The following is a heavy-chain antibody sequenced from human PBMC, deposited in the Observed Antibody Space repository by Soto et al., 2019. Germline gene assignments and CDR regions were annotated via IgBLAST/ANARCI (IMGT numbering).Heavy chain of an antibody. Sequence: SETLSLTCAVSGYSIISGYYWGWIRQPPGKGLEWIGSIYHSGSTYYNPSLKSRVTISVDTSKNQFSLKLSSVTAADTAVYYCARVLRVVVTACFDYWGQGTLVTVSS. CDR2: IYHSGST. CDR1: GYSIISGYY. D-gene: IGHD2-21*02. V-gene: IGHV4-38-2*01. CDR3: ARVLRVVVTACFDY. J-gene: IGHJ4*02.